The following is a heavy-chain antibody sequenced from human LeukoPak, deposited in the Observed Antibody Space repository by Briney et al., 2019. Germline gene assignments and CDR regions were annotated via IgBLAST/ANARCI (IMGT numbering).Heavy chain of an antibody. D-gene: IGHD2-2*02. CDR3: ARLSHCSSASCYTSYFDS. J-gene: IGHJ4*02. Sequence: SETLSLTCTVSGGSISSSDTYWGWIRQPPGKGLEWIGSISYMGGPYHNPSLRSRFTMSVDTSKNQFSLNLSSVTAADTAVYYCARLSHCSSASCYTSYFDSWGQGTLVTVSS. CDR2: ISYMGGP. V-gene: IGHV4-39*07. CDR1: GGSISSSDTY.